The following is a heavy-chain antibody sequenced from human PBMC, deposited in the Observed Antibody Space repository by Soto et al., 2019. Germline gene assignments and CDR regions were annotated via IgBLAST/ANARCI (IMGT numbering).Heavy chain of an antibody. Sequence: QEQLVESGGGVVQPGTSMRLSCAASGLTFSNYGMHWVHQAPGKGLEWVAVIWYDGVTKFYADSVQGRFSISRDNSKNTLYLQMNSLRAEDTAVYFCATVDNYYGSAFWGQGTLVTVSP. D-gene: IGHD3-10*01. J-gene: IGHJ4*02. CDR1: GLTFSNYG. CDR3: ATVDNYYGSAF. V-gene: IGHV3-33*01. CDR2: IWYDGVTK.